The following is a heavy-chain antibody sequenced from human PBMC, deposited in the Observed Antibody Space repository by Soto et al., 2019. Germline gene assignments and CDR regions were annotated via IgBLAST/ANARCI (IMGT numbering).Heavy chain of an antibody. J-gene: IGHJ6*02. CDR1: GGSISIYY. CDR3: ERGLGVATILYYDYGMDV. Sequence: SETLSLTCTVSGGSISIYYWSLIRQPPGKGLEWIAYMYYSGSTNYNPSLKSRVTTSVDTSKNQFSLKLSSVTAADTAVYYCERGLGVATILYYDYGMDVWGQGTRVTVSS. CDR2: MYYSGST. D-gene: IGHD5-12*01. V-gene: IGHV4-59*01.